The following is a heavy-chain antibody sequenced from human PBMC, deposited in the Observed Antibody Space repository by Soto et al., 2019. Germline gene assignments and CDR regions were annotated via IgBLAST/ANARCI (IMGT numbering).Heavy chain of an antibody. CDR2: INAGNGNT. V-gene: IGHV1-3*05. D-gene: IGHD3-22*01. CDR1: GYTLTRYS. J-gene: IGHJ4*02. CDR3: AILGTYYFDNSDNYFDF. Sequence: QVQLVQSGAEEMKPGASVKVSCKASGYTLTRYSIHWVRQAPGQRLEWMGWINAGNGNTKFSQKFQGRVTITRDTSASTAYMELRGLRSEDTAVYHCAILGTYYFDNSDNYFDFWGQGTLVTVSS.